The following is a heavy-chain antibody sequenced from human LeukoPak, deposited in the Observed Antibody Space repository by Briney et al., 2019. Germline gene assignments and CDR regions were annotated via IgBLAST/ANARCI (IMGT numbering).Heavy chain of an antibody. CDR1: GFTFSSYW. CDR3: VPLTSGWSKGFFDY. J-gene: IGHJ4*02. V-gene: IGHV3-74*01. Sequence: GSLRLSCAASGFTFSSYWMHWVRQAPGKGLVWVSRISTDGSSTNYADSVKGRFTISRDNAKNTLYLQMNSLRAEDTAVYYCVPLTSGWSKGFFDYWGQGTLVTVSS. D-gene: IGHD6-19*01. CDR2: ISTDGSST.